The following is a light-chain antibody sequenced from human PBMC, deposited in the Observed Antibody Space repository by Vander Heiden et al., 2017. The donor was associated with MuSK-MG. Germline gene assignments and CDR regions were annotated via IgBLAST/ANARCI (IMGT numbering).Light chain of an antibody. V-gene: IGKV1-39*01. J-gene: IGKJ5*01. Sequence: DIQMTQSPSSLSASVGDRVTITCRASQSISSYLNWYQQKPGKAPKLLIYAASSLQSGVPSRFSGSGSGTDFTLTISSLQPEDFATYYCQQSYSTPITFGQGTRLXTK. CDR1: QSISSY. CDR2: AAS. CDR3: QQSYSTPIT.